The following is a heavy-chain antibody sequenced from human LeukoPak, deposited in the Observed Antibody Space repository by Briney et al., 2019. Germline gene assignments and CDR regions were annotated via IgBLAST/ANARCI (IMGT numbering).Heavy chain of an antibody. CDR2: IYSGGST. CDR1: GFTVSSNY. V-gene: IGHV3-53*01. D-gene: IGHD1-14*01. J-gene: IGHJ4*02. CDR3: VGIQGDY. Sequence: GSLGLSCAASGFTVSSNYMSWVRQAPGKGLEWVSVIYSGGSTYYADSVKGRFTISRDNSKNTLYLQMNSLRAEDTAVYYCVGIQGDYWGQGTLVTVSS.